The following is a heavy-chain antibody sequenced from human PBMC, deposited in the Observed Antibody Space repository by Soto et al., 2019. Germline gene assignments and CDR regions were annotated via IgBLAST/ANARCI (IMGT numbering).Heavy chain of an antibody. V-gene: IGHV2-5*02. J-gene: IGHJ4*02. D-gene: IGHD6-6*01. CDR1: GFSLSTDDVG. Sequence: SGPTLVNPTQTLTLTCTFSGFSLSTDDVGVGWIRQPPGKALDWLPVIYWDDDKRYSPSLKSRLTITKDTSKNQVLLTMTNMDPVDTATYFCARSKYSISSFDYWGQGALVTVSS. CDR3: ARSKYSISSFDY. CDR2: IYWDDDK.